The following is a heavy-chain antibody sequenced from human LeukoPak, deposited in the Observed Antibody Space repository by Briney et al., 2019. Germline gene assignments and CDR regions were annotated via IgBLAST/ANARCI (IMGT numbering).Heavy chain of an antibody. V-gene: IGHV3-23*01. D-gene: IGHD3-16*01. CDR3: AKDRAYSFDY. J-gene: IGHJ4*02. CDR1: GFAFSTYA. Sequence: PGGSLRLSCAASGFAFSTYAMSWVRQAPGKGLEWVSAISGNGVKTHYTDSVKGRFTFFRDNSKNTLYLQMSSLRADDTAVYYCAKDRAYSFDYWGQGTLVTVSS. CDR2: ISGNGVKT.